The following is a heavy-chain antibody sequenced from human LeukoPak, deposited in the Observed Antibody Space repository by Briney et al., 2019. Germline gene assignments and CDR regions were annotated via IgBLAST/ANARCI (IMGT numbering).Heavy chain of an antibody. CDR3: ARTYYYDSSGYDY. CDR2: IYYSGST. D-gene: IGHD3-22*01. Sequence: SETLSLTCTVSGGSISSYYWSWIRQPPGKGLEWIGYIYYSGSTNYNPSLKSRVTISVDTSKNQFSLKLSSVTAADTAVYYCARTYYYDSSGYDYWGQGTLVTVSS. J-gene: IGHJ4*02. V-gene: IGHV4-59*12. CDR1: GGSISSYY.